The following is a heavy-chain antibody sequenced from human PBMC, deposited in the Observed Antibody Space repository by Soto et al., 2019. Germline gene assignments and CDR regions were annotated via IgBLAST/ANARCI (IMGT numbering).Heavy chain of an antibody. D-gene: IGHD6-13*01. CDR1: GFTVSNNY. CDR2: IYSGGST. V-gene: IGHV3-53*03. J-gene: IGHJ6*02. CDR3: ARAEWGSSYTQYYYALDV. Sequence: PGGSLRLSCAASGFTVSNNYISWVRQPPGKGLEWVSLIYSGGSTYYADSVKGRFTLSRDNSKNTMYLQMNSLRAEDTAVYYCARAEWGSSYTQYYYALDVWGQGTTVTVSS.